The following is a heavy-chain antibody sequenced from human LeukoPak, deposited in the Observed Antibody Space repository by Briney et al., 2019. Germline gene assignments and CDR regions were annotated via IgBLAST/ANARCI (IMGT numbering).Heavy chain of an antibody. CDR1: GDSIKNFY. J-gene: IGHJ4*02. CDR2: IYYSGST. D-gene: IGHD3-22*01. Sequence: SETLSLTCTVSGDSIKNFYWSWIRQPPGKGLEWIGYIYYSGSTNYNPSLKSRVTISVDTSKNQFSLKLSSVTAADTAVYYCARFDSSGYPDYWGQGTLVTVSS. V-gene: IGHV4-59*01. CDR3: ARFDSSGYPDY.